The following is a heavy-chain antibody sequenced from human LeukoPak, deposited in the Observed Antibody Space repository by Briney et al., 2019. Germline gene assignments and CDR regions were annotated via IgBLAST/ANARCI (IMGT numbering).Heavy chain of an antibody. Sequence: ASVKVSCKASGYTFTSYYMHWVRQAPGQGLEWMGWINTNTGNPTFAQGFTGRFVFSLDTSVSTAYLQIGSLKAEDTAVYYCARGPTYSSGYRFDYWGQGTLVTVSS. CDR2: INTNTGNP. D-gene: IGHD3-22*01. V-gene: IGHV7-4-1*01. CDR3: ARGPTYSSGYRFDY. J-gene: IGHJ4*02. CDR1: GYTFTSYY.